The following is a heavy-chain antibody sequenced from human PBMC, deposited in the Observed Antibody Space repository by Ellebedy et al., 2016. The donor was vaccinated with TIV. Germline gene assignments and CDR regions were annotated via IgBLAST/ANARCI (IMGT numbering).Heavy chain of an antibody. CDR3: ARCSGSSSFFDY. CDR1: GGSFSGYY. Sequence: SETLSLXXAVYGGSFSGYYWSWIRQPPGKGLEWIGYIYYSGSTNYNPSLKSRVTISVDTSKNQFSLKLSSVTAADTAVYYCARCSGSSSFFDYWGQGTLVTVSS. V-gene: IGHV4-59*12. J-gene: IGHJ4*02. D-gene: IGHD3-10*02. CDR2: IYYSGST.